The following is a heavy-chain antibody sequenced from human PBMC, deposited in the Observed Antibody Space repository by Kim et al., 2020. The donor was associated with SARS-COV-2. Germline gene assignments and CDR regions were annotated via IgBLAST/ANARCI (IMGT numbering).Heavy chain of an antibody. CDR3: ARVSSGSSSWYWFDP. V-gene: IGHV3-11*05. J-gene: IGHJ5*02. D-gene: IGHD6-13*01. Sequence: AEPGTGRFSLSRANATNSLYLQMNSLRAEDTAVYYCARVSSGSSSWYWFDPWGQGTLVTVSS.